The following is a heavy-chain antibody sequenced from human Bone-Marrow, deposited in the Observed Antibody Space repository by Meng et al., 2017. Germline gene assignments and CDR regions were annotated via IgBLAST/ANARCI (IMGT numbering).Heavy chain of an antibody. J-gene: IGHJ4*02. CDR2: ISSSGSTI. V-gene: IGHV3-11*01. Sequence: LSLTCAASGFTFSDYYMSWIRQAPGKGLEWVSYISSSGSTIYYADSVKGRFTISRDNAKNSLYLQMNSLRAEDTAVYYCARDSYDYVWGSYRYNYFDYWGQGTRVTVSS. D-gene: IGHD3-16*02. CDR1: GFTFSDYY. CDR3: ARDSYDYVWGSYRYNYFDY.